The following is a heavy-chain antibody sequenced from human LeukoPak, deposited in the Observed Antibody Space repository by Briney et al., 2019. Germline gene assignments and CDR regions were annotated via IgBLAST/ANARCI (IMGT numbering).Heavy chain of an antibody. D-gene: IGHD3-9*01. CDR3: ARAPTTLTGYTDY. J-gene: IGHJ4*02. V-gene: IGHV1-69*13. CDR1: GGTFSSYA. Sequence: SVKVSCKASGGTFSSYAISWVRQAPGQGLEWMGGIIPLFGTTNYAQKFQDRVTITADESTTTAYMELSSLRSEDTAVYYCARAPTTLTGYTDYWGQGTLVTVSS. CDR2: IIPLFGTT.